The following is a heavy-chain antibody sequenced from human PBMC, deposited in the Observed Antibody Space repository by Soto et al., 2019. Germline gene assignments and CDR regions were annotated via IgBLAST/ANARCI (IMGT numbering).Heavy chain of an antibody. V-gene: IGHV4-31*03. CDR3: ARGVSGSRSYNFDY. Sequence: QVQLQESGPGLVKPSQTLSLTCTVSGGSISSGGYYWSWIRQYPGKGLEWIGYIYDGGSTYYSPPLKRRVSISVDTSKNQFSLKLSSVTAAATAVYYCARGVSGSRSYNFDYWGQGSLVIVSS. CDR1: GGSISSGGYY. J-gene: IGHJ4*02. D-gene: IGHD3-10*01. CDR2: IYDGGST.